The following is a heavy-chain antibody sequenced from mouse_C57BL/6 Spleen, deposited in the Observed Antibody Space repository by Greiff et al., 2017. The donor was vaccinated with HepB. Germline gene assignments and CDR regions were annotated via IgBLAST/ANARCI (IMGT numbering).Heavy chain of an antibody. CDR3: ARDGDSSGYPFAY. J-gene: IGHJ3*01. D-gene: IGHD3-2*02. CDR1: GFTFSSYA. V-gene: IGHV5-4*01. Sequence: EVKLMESGGGLVKPGGSLKLSCAASGFTFSSYAMSWVRQTPEKRLEWVATISDGGSYTYYPDNVKGRFTISRDNAKNNLYLQMSHLKSEDTAMYYCARDGDSSGYPFAYWGQGTLVTVSA. CDR2: ISDGGSYT.